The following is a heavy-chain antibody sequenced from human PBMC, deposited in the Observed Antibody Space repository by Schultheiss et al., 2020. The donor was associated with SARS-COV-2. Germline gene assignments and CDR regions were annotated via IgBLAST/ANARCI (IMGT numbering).Heavy chain of an antibody. J-gene: IGHJ6*03. CDR2: ISSSGSTI. CDR1: GFTFSTYV. Sequence: GESLKISCAASGFTFSTYVMSWVRQAPGKGLEWVSYISSSGSTIYYADSVKGRFTISRDNAKNSLYLQMNSLRAEDTAVYYCARVGGHYYYYYMDVWGKGTTVTVSS. V-gene: IGHV3-11*01. CDR3: ARVGGHYYYYYMDV.